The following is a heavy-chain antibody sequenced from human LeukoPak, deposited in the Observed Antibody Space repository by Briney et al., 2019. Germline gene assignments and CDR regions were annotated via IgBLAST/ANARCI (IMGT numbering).Heavy chain of an antibody. CDR3: ATTRGPIRFLEWLSSGAFDI. CDR1: GFTFSNYG. D-gene: IGHD3-3*01. J-gene: IGHJ3*02. CDR2: IQYDGSNK. V-gene: IGHV3-30*02. Sequence: GGSLRLSCAASGFTFSNYGIHWVRQAPGKGLEWVAFIQYDGSNKYYADSVKGRFTVSRDNSKNTLYLQMNSLRAEDTAVYYCATTRGPIRFLEWLSSGAFDIWGQGTMVTVSS.